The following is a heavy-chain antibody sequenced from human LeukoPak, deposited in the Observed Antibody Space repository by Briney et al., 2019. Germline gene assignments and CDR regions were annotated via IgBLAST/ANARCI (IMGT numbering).Heavy chain of an antibody. D-gene: IGHD3-22*01. J-gene: IGHJ4*02. Sequence: GASVKVSCKASGYTFTSYGISWVRQAPGQGLEWMGWISAYNGNTNYAQKLQGRVTMTTDTSTSTAYMELRSLRSDDTAVYYCARDLSIYYYDSSGYPDYWGQGTLVTVSS. CDR2: ISAYNGNT. V-gene: IGHV1-18*01. CDR1: GYTFTSYG. CDR3: ARDLSIYYYDSSGYPDY.